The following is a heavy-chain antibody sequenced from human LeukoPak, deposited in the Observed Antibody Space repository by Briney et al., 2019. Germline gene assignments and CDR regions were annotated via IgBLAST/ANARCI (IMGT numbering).Heavy chain of an antibody. CDR3: ARELSWSGRDY. CDR2: INQDGSAK. V-gene: IGHV3-7*01. CDR1: GFTFSGSW. D-gene: IGHD3-3*01. Sequence: GGSLRLSCAASGFTFSGSWMSWVRQAPGKGLEWVANINQDGSAKNYLDSVKGRFTISIDRGKNSMYLQMNSLRDEDTAVYYCARELSWSGRDYWGQGTLVTVSS. J-gene: IGHJ4*02.